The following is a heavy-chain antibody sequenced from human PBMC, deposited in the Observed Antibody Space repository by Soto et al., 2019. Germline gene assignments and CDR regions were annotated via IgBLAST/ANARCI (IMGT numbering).Heavy chain of an antibody. D-gene: IGHD6-13*01. Sequence: GGSLRLSCAASGFTFSSYWMSWVRQAPGKGLEWVANIKQDGSEKYYVDSVKGRFTISRDNAKNSLYLQMNSLRAEDTAVYYCARTSRYSSSCLVYYYGMDVWGQGTTVTVSS. CDR2: IKQDGSEK. CDR1: GFTFSSYW. V-gene: IGHV3-7*01. J-gene: IGHJ6*02. CDR3: ARTSRYSSSCLVYYYGMDV.